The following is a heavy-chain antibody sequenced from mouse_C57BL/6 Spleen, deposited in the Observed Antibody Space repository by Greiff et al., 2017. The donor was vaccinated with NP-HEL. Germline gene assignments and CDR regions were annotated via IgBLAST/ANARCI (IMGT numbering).Heavy chain of an antibody. Sequence: VQLQQSVAELVRPGASVKLSCTASGFNIKNTYMHWVKQRPEQGLEWIGRIDPANGNTTYAPTFPGKATITADTSSNTAYLQLSSLTSEDTAIYYAAKDSSGYVPYYYARDYWGQGTSVTVSS. CDR3: AKDSSGYVPYYYARDY. D-gene: IGHD3-2*02. V-gene: IGHV14-3*01. CDR2: IDPANGNT. J-gene: IGHJ4*01. CDR1: GFNIKNTY.